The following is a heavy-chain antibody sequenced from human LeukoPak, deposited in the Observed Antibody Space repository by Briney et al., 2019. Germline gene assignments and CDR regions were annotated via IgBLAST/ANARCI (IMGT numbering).Heavy chain of an antibody. V-gene: IGHV3-48*01. Sequence: GGSLRLSCAASGFIFSSYSMNWVRQAPGKGLEWLSYISSSSSTIYYADSVKGRFTISRDNAKNSLFLQMNSLRAEDTAVYYCAKKMGGVGAFDYWGQGTLVTVSS. CDR1: GFIFSSYS. CDR3: AKKMGGVGAFDY. CDR2: ISSSSSTI. J-gene: IGHJ4*02. D-gene: IGHD1-26*01.